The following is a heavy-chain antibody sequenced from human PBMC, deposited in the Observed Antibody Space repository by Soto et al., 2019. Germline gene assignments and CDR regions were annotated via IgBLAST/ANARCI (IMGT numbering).Heavy chain of an antibody. J-gene: IGHJ4*02. CDR3: AKDPDYYDSSGSSGYYFDY. Sequence: GGSLRLSCAASGFTFSSDGMHWVRQAPGKGLEWVAVISYDGSNKYYADSVKGRFTISRDNSKNTLYLQMNSLRAEDTAVYYCAKDPDYYDSSGSSGYYFDYWGQGTLVTVSS. D-gene: IGHD3-22*01. V-gene: IGHV3-30*18. CDR2: ISYDGSNK. CDR1: GFTFSSDG.